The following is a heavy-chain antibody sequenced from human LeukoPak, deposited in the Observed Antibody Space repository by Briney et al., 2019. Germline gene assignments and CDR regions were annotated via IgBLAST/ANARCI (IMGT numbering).Heavy chain of an antibody. Sequence: PGGTLRLSCGASGFTFSSYGMSWVRQAPGKGLDWVSTISGSGDSTYYADSVKGRFTISRDNSKNTLYLQMNSLRAEDTAVYYCAKGGAVSSKSITMVRGTRRYYYYMDVWGKGTTVTISS. CDR3: AKGGAVSSKSITMVRGTRRYYYYMDV. CDR1: GFTFSSYG. V-gene: IGHV3-23*01. D-gene: IGHD3-10*01. J-gene: IGHJ6*03. CDR2: ISGSGDST.